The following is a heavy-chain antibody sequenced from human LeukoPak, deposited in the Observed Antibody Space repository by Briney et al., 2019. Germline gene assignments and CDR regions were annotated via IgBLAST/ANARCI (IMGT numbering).Heavy chain of an antibody. J-gene: IGHJ4*02. D-gene: IGHD3-22*01. CDR3: ARGPHERSGYPDD. V-gene: IGHV1-18*01. CDR2: IGPYNGNT. CDR1: GYTFNTYG. Sequence: GASVKVSCKPSGYTFNTYGITWGRQAPGQGLEWMGWIGPYNGNTNYAQKFQGRVTMTTDTSTSTAYMELRSLRSDDTAVYYCARGPHERSGYPDDWGQGTLVTVSS.